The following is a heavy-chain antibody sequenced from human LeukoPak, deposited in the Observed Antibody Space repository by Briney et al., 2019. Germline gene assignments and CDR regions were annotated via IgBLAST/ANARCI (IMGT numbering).Heavy chain of an antibody. J-gene: IGHJ4*02. D-gene: IGHD1-1*01. Sequence: SETLSLTCSVYGGSFSDYDWSWVRQAPGRGLQWIGEINQSGATNCDPSLKSRVTMSIDTSKSQFSLSLRSVTAADTAVYFCARYVPVKTGPTRASFDYWGQGILVSVSS. CDR3: ARYVPVKTGPTRASFDY. CDR2: INQSGAT. CDR1: GGSFSDYD. V-gene: IGHV4-34*01.